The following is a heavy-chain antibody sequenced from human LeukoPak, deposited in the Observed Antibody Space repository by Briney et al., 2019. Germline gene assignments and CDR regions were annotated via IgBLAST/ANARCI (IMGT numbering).Heavy chain of an antibody. Sequence: SETLSLTCTVSGGSISSSSYYWGWIRQPPGKGLEWIGSIYYSGSTYYNPSLKSRVTISVDTSKNQFSLKLSSVTAADTAVYYCAKGNYGDDTWGQGTLVTVSS. CDR2: IYYSGST. J-gene: IGHJ4*02. D-gene: IGHD4-17*01. CDR3: AKGNYGDDT. CDR1: GGSISSSSYY. V-gene: IGHV4-39*07.